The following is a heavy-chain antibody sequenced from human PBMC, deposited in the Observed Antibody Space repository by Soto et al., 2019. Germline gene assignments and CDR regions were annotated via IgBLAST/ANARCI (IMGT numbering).Heavy chain of an antibody. V-gene: IGHV4-38-2*01. D-gene: IGHD6-25*01. CDR1: GYSISSGHS. J-gene: IGHJ6*02. CDR2: IFHTGST. CDR3: ATLPRLDGMDV. Sequence: SETLSLTCAVSGYSISSGHSWGWIRQPPGKGLEWIGSIFHTGSTYYNPSLKSRVTLSVDTAKNQFSLKLSSVTAADTAVYFCATLPRLDGMDVWGQGTTVTVSS.